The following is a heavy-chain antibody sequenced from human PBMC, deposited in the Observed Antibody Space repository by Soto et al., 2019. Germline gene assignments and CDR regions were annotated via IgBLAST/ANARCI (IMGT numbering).Heavy chain of an antibody. J-gene: IGHJ6*02. CDR2: ISAYNGNT. V-gene: IGHV1-18*01. CDR3: ARDWDIVVVPAAIVHYYYGMDF. D-gene: IGHD2-2*01. Sequence: ASVKVSCKASGYTFTSYGISWVRQAPGQGLEWMGWISAYNGNTNYAQKLQGRVTMTTDTSTSTAYMELRSLRSDDTAVYYCARDWDIVVVPAAIVHYYYGMDFSGQGTTVTVSS. CDR1: GYTFTSYG.